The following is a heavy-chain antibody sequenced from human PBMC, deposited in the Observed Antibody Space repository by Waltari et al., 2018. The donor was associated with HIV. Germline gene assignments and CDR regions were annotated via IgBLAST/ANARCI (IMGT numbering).Heavy chain of an antibody. Sequence: QVQVVQSGAEVKKPAASVKISCTASGYTFSRYGMDWVRQAPGQRLEWMGRINAGNGDTKYSQKFQGRVTISRDTSASTAYMELSSLRSEDTAVYYCARTYDVLTGFGWFDPWGQGTLVTVSS. CDR2: INAGNGDT. J-gene: IGHJ5*02. CDR1: GYTFSRYG. CDR3: ARTYDVLTGFGWFDP. V-gene: IGHV1-3*01. D-gene: IGHD3-9*01.